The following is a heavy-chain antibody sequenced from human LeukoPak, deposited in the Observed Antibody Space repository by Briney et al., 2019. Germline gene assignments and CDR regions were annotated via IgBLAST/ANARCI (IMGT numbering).Heavy chain of an antibody. V-gene: IGHV3-23*01. CDR1: KVTFSDYA. CDR2: ISGSGANT. D-gene: IGHD3/OR15-3a*01. Sequence: GGSLRLSCAASKVTFSDYAMNWVRQAPGKGLEWVSGISGSGANTYYADSVKGRFTISRDNSKNTLYLQMNSLRAEDTALYYCAKGTGINHYHWIDPWGQGTQVTVSS. J-gene: IGHJ5*02. CDR3: AKGTGINHYHWIDP.